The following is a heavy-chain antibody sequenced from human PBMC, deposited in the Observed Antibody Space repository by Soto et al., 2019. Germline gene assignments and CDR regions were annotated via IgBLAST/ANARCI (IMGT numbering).Heavy chain of an antibody. Sequence: GASVKVSCKASGYTFSGIYVHWGRQAPGQGLEWMGWINPNSGGTKSAEKFQGRVTMTRDTSISTAYMELSRRTSDDTAVYYCASASVTGTAGPDFWGQGTQVTVSS. V-gene: IGHV1-2*02. CDR3: ASASVTGTAGPDF. D-gene: IGHD6-19*01. CDR2: INPNSGGT. CDR1: GYTFSGIY. J-gene: IGHJ4*02.